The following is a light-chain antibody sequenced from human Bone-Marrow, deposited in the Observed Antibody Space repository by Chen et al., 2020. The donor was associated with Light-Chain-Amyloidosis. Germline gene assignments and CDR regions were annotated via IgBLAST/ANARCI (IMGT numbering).Light chain of an antibody. J-gene: IGLJ3*02. CDR1: NIGSTS. CDR3: QVWDRSSDRPV. V-gene: IGLV3-21*02. CDR2: DDS. Sequence: SYVLTQPSSVSVAPGQTATIACGGNNIGSTSVHWYLQTPGQAPLLVVYDDSDRPSGIPGRLSGSNSGNTATLTISRVEAGDEADYYCQVWDRSSDRPVFGGGTKLTVL.